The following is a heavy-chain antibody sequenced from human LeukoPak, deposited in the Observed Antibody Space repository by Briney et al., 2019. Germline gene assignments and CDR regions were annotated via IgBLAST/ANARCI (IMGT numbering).Heavy chain of an antibody. D-gene: IGHD2-21*02. J-gene: IGHJ4*02. V-gene: IGHV3-74*03. CDR2: VSSDGSVT. Sequence: GGSLRLSCAVSGFSFTNYWMHWVRQDPGKGLVWVSYVSSDGSVTKYADSVKGRFTISRDNAVNTLYLQMNSLRVEDTAVYYCVRGSLRLPRSTPDYWGQGTLVTVSS. CDR1: GFSFTNYW. CDR3: VRGSLRLPRSTPDY.